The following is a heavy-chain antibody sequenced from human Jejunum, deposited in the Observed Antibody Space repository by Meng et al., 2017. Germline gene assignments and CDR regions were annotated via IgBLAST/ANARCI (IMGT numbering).Heavy chain of an antibody. J-gene: IGHJ4*02. Sequence: QVQLDESGPGPVKPSGTLSLTRAVSGGSITTDWWNWVRQPPGKGLEWIGEIWHSGASNYNPSLRSRVTISVDKSKNQLSLELASLTAADTAVYYCARGATGTRPFDYWGQGTLVTVSS. CDR2: IWHSGAS. CDR1: GGSITTDW. CDR3: ARGATGTRPFDY. D-gene: IGHD5-12*01. V-gene: IGHV4-4*02.